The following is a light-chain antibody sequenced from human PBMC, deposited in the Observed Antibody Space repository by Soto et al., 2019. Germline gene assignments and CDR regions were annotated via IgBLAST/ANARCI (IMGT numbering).Light chain of an antibody. V-gene: IGKV3-11*01. CDR1: PRVSSY. CDR3: QQRSYWPIS. Sequence: IVFTLSVSALSLSPGESATRTSRASPRVSSYLAWYQQKPGQAPRLLIYDASNSATGIPARFSGSGSGTDFTLTISSLEPEDFALYCCQQRSYWPISSGEGTLLEI. CDR2: DAS. J-gene: IGKJ5*01.